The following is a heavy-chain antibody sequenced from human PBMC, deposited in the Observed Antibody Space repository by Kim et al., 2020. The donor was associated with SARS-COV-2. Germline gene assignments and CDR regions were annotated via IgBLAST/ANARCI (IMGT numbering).Heavy chain of an antibody. CDR2: IYYSGST. CDR3: ARHSSSWYWFDY. V-gene: IGHV4-39*01. CDR1: GGSISSSSYY. J-gene: IGHJ4*02. D-gene: IGHD6-13*01. Sequence: SETLSLTCTVSGGSISSSSYYWGWIRQPPGKGLEWIGSIYYSGSTYYNPSLKSRVTISVDTSKNQFSLKLSSVTAADTAVYYCARHSSSWYWFDYWGQGTLVTVSS.